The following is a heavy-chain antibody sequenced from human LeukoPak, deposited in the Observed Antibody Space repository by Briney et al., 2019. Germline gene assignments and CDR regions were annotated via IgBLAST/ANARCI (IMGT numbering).Heavy chain of an antibody. V-gene: IGHV3-23*01. CDR3: GKVSRGEWLKPSDY. Sequence: PGGSLRLSCAASGFTFSSYAMSWVRQAPGKGLEWVSAISGSGGSTYYADSVKGRFTISRDNSKNTLYLQMNSLRAEDTAVYYCGKVSRGEWLKPSDYWGQGTLVTVSS. D-gene: IGHD6-19*01. CDR1: GFTFSSYA. J-gene: IGHJ4*02. CDR2: ISGSGGST.